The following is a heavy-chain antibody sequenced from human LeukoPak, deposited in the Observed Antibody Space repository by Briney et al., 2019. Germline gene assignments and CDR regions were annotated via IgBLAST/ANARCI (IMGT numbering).Heavy chain of an antibody. CDR1: GGSFSGYY. V-gene: IGHV4-34*01. Sequence: SETLSLTCAVSGGSFSGYYWTWIRQPPGKGLEWIGEINHSGSANYNPSLKSRVTISLDTSKNQFSLKLSSVTAADTAVYYCARLSHDSSGYYYVNYWGQGTLVTVSS. J-gene: IGHJ4*02. CDR3: ARLSHDSSGYYYVNY. D-gene: IGHD3-22*01. CDR2: INHSGSA.